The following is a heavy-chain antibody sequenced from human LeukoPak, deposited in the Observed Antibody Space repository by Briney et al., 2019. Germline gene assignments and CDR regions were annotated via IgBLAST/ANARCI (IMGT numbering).Heavy chain of an antibody. CDR1: GFTFSNAW. Sequence: GGSLRLSCAASGFTFSNAWMSWVRQAPGKGLEWVGRIRSKTFGGTTDYAAPVKGRFTISRDDSKNTLYLHMNTLKTEDTAIYYCTTLGAFDYWGQGTLVTVSS. CDR2: IRSKTFGGTT. V-gene: IGHV3-15*01. CDR3: TTLGAFDY. D-gene: IGHD3-16*01. J-gene: IGHJ4*02.